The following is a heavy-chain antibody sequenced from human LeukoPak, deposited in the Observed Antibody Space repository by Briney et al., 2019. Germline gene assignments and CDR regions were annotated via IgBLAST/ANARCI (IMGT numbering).Heavy chain of an antibody. CDR2: INPNSGGT. D-gene: IGHD3-9*01. Sequence: ASVKVSCKASGYTFTGYYMHWVRQAPGQGLEWMGWINPNSGGTNYAQKFQGRVTMTRDTSISTAYMELSRLRSDDTAVYYCARRYYDILTGSLAADYWGQGTLVTVSS. V-gene: IGHV1-2*02. CDR3: ARRYYDILTGSLAADY. CDR1: GYTFTGYY. J-gene: IGHJ4*02.